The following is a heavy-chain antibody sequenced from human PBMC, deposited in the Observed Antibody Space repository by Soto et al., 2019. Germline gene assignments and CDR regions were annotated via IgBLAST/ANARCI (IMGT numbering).Heavy chain of an antibody. D-gene: IGHD6-19*01. CDR2: ISGGGETI. CDR1: RFTFSDYS. CDR3: ARESPSSQWLPTRYFDY. Sequence: EVQLVESGGDLVQPGGSLRLSCAASRFTFSDYSMTWVRQAPGKGLEWVSYISGGGETIYYADSVRGRFTISRDNAKNSLFLQMSSLREEDTAVYYCARESPSSQWLPTRYFDYWGQGTLVTVSA. V-gene: IGHV3-48*02. J-gene: IGHJ4*02.